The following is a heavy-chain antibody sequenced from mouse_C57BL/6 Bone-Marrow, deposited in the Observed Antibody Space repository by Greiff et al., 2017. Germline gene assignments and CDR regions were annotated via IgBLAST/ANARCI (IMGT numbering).Heavy chain of an antibody. V-gene: IGHV2-4*01. Sequence: QVQLQQSGPGLVQPSQSLSITCTVSGFSLTSYGVHWVRQPPGKGLEWLGVIWSGGSTDYNAAFISRLSISKDNSKSQVFFKMNSLKADDTAIYYCAKGRGSRSPAYWGQGTLVTVSA. CDR2: IWSGGST. J-gene: IGHJ3*01. D-gene: IGHD1-1*01. CDR3: AKGRGSRSPAY. CDR1: GFSLTSYG.